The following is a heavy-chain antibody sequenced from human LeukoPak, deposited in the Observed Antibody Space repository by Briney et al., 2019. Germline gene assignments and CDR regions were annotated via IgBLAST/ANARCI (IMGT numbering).Heavy chain of an antibody. J-gene: IGHJ4*02. CDR1: GGSISSHN. D-gene: IGHD3-22*01. CDR3: ARVDSSGYYTFFDY. V-gene: IGHV4-59*11. CDR2: IYNSGSP. Sequence: SETLSLTCTVSGGSISSHNWNWIPQPPGKGLEWIGDIYNSGSPNYNPSLKSRVTISVDTSKNQFSLKLSSVTAADTAVYYCARVDSSGYYTFFDYWGQGTLVTVSS.